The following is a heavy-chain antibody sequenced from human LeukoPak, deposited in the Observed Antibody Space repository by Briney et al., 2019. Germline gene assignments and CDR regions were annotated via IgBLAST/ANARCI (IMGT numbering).Heavy chain of an antibody. J-gene: IGHJ4*02. Sequence: ASVKVSCKASGGTFSSYAISWVRQATGQGLEWMGWMNPNSGNTGYAQKFQGRVTMTRNTSISTAYMELSSLRSEDTAVYYCARGLAYYYDSSGYYVYWGQGTLVTVSS. V-gene: IGHV1-8*02. CDR1: GGTFSSYA. D-gene: IGHD3-22*01. CDR2: MNPNSGNT. CDR3: ARGLAYYYDSSGYYVY.